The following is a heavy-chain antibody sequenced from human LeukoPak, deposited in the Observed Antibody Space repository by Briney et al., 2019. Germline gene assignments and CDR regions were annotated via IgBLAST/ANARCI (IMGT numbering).Heavy chain of an antibody. D-gene: IGHD3-22*01. CDR2: IYYSGNT. CDR3: ARHTTIVVPVSGPSVAFGY. V-gene: IGHV4-39*01. CDR1: GGSISSSSYY. J-gene: IGHJ4*02. Sequence: SETLSLTCTVSGGSISSSSYYWGWIRQPPGKGLQWIGSIYYSGNTYYNPSLKSRVAISVDTSKNQFSLKLSSVTAADTAVYYCARHTTIVVPVSGPSVAFGYWGQGTLVTVSS.